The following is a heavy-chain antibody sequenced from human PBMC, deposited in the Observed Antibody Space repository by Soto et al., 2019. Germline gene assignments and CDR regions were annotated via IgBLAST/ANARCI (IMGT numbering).Heavy chain of an antibody. D-gene: IGHD1-26*01. CDR2: ISGSGGST. CDR1: GFTFSSYA. Sequence: GGSLRLSCAASGFTFSSYAMSWVRQAPGKGLEWVSAISGSGGSTYYADSVKGRFTISRDNSKNTLYLQMNSLRAEDTAVYYCANGNQEWELLYGLIDYWGQGTLVTVSS. V-gene: IGHV3-23*01. CDR3: ANGNQEWELLYGLIDY. J-gene: IGHJ4*02.